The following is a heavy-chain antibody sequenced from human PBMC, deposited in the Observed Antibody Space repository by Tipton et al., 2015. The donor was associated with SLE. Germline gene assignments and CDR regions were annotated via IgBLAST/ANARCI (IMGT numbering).Heavy chain of an antibody. Sequence: TLSLTCAVSGGSISGGGYSWSWIRQPPGKGLVWIGYIYHSGSTYYNPSLKSRVTISVDRSKNHFSLKLSSVTAADTAVYYCARCHRDGYSEGFVSWGQGTLVTVSS. V-gene: IGHV4-30-2*01. CDR3: ARCHRDGYSEGFVS. J-gene: IGHJ4*02. CDR2: IYHSGST. D-gene: IGHD5-24*01. CDR1: GGSISGGGYS.